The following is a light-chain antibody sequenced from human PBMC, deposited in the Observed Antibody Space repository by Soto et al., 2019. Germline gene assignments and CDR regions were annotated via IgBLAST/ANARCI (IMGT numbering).Light chain of an antibody. V-gene: IGKV1-5*03. CDR3: QQYNTYSG. J-gene: IGKJ4*02. CDR1: QSISSR. Sequence: DIQMTQSPSTLSASVGDRVTITCRASQSISSRLAWYQQKPGKAPKLLIYKASSLDTGVPSRFSGSGSGTEFTLTISSLQPDDFATYYCQQYNTYSGFGGGTKVEIK. CDR2: KAS.